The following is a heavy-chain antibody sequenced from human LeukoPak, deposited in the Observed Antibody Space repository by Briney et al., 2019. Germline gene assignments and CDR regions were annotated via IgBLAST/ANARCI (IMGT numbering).Heavy chain of an antibody. J-gene: IGHJ4*02. CDR3: ARGAGYCTSTTCPSLDY. CDR2: INNSGST. V-gene: IGHV4-34*01. Sequence: SETLSLTCAVYGGSFSGYYWSWIRQPPGKGLEWIGEINNSGSTNHNPSLTSRVTISADTTKEQFSLKLSSVTAADTAVYYCARGAGYCTSTTCPSLDYWGQGTLVTVSS. D-gene: IGHD2-2*01. CDR1: GGSFSGYY.